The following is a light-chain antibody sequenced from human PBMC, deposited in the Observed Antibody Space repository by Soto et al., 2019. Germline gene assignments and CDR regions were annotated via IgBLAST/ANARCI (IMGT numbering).Light chain of an antibody. V-gene: IGLV2-14*01. Sequence: QSALTQPAFVSGSRGQSITISCTGTSSDVGGYNYVSWYQQHPGKAPKLMIYDVSNRPSGVSNRFSGSKSGNTASLTISGLQAEDEADYYCSSYTSSSTLVFGTGTKVTAL. CDR2: DVS. CDR3: SSYTSSSTLV. CDR1: SSDVGGYNY. J-gene: IGLJ1*01.